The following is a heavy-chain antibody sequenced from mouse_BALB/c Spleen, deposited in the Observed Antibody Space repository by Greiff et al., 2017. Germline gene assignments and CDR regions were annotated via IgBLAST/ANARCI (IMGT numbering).Heavy chain of an antibody. CDR2: IFPGSGNT. V-gene: IGHV1-66*01. CDR1: GYSFTSYY. D-gene: IGHD1-1*02. J-gene: IGHJ4*01. CDR3: AREGGSYAMDD. Sequence: QVQLQQSGPELVKPGASVKISCKASGYSFTSYYIHWVKQRPGQGLEWIGWIFPGSGNTKYNEKFKGKATLTADTSSSTAYMQLSSLTSEDSAVYFCAREGGSYAMDDWGQGTSVTVSS.